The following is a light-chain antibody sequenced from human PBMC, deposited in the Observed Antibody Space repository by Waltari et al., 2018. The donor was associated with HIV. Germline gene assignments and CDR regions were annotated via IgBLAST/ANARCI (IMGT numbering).Light chain of an antibody. V-gene: IGLV3-25*03. CDR2: KDS. J-gene: IGLJ3*02. Sequence: SYEPTQPPSLSVSPGQTARITCSGDALSMQYGYWYQQKPAQAPVLLIYKDSERSSGIPERFSGPSPGQTVTLTISGAQAEDEAAYFCQSPDRSGSYIMFGGGTMLTVL. CDR1: ALSMQY. CDR3: QSPDRSGSYIM.